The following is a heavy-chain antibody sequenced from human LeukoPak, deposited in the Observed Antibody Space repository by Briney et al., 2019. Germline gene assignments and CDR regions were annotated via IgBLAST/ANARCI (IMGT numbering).Heavy chain of an antibody. CDR3: ATLMVRGVIDY. Sequence: GGSLRLSCAASGFTFSSYAMTWVRQAPGKGLEWVSAISGSGGSTYYADSVKGRFTISRDNSKNTLYLQMNSLRAEDTAVYYCATLMVRGVIDYWGQGTLVTVSS. J-gene: IGHJ4*02. D-gene: IGHD3-10*01. CDR1: GFTFSSYA. V-gene: IGHV3-23*01. CDR2: ISGSGGST.